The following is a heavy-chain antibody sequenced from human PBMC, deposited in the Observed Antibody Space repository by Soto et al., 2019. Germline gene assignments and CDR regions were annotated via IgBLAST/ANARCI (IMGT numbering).Heavy chain of an antibody. V-gene: IGHV6-1*01. CDR1: GDSVSSTCAA. CDR2: KYYRSKWYN. J-gene: IGHJ6*02. Sequence: SQTLSLTCSISGDSVSSTCAAWNWIRQSPSIGLECMGRKYYRSKWYNYYAAYLQSRITINPDKSRNQLSLQLNSVTPEDTAVYYCARVGCSGGTSLDGLDXWGQGTTVTVS. CDR3: ARVGCSGGTSLDGLDX. D-gene: IGHD2-15*01.